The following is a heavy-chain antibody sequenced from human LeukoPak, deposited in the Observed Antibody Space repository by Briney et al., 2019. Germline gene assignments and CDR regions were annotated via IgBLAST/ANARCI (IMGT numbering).Heavy chain of an antibody. V-gene: IGHV1-2*02. CDR1: GYTFTGYY. CDR3: ARAIVYYYDPRGYFDY. D-gene: IGHD3-22*01. J-gene: IGHJ4*02. CDR2: INPNSGGT. Sequence: ASVKVSCKASGYTFTGYYMHWVRQAPGQGLEWMGWINPNSGGTNYAQKFQGRVTMTRDTSISTAYMELSRLRSDDTAVYYCARAIVYYYDPRGYFDYWGQGTLVTVSS.